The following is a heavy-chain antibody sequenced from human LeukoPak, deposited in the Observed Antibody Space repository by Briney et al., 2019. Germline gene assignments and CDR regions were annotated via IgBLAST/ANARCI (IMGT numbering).Heavy chain of an antibody. CDR2: LPYSGST. CDR3: ARFSPAAYYFDY. D-gene: IGHD6-13*01. V-gene: IGHV4-39*01. J-gene: IGHJ4*02. CDR1: GASISSSSYY. Sequence: SQTLSLTCTVSGASISSSSYYWGWIRQPPGKGLEWIGSLPYSGSTYFNPSLKSRITISVDTSKNQFSLKLNSVTAADTAVCYCARFSPAAYYFDYWGKGTLVTVSS.